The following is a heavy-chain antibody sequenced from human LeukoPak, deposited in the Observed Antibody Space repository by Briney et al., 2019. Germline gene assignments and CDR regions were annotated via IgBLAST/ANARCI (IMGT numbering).Heavy chain of an antibody. CDR3: ARDTLQSNYYDSSVYYFVY. Sequence: GGSLRLSCAASGFTFSSYGMHWVRQAPGKGLEWVAVISYDGSNKYYADSVKGRFTISRDNSKNTLYLQMNSLRAEDTAVYYCARDTLQSNYYDSSVYYFVYWGQGTLVTVSS. J-gene: IGHJ4*02. D-gene: IGHD3-22*01. V-gene: IGHV3-30*03. CDR2: ISYDGSNK. CDR1: GFTFSSYG.